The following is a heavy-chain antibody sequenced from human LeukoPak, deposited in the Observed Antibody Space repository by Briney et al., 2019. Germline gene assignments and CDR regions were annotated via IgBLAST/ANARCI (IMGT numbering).Heavy chain of an antibody. J-gene: IGHJ3*01. CDR2: IGSSGDDS. D-gene: IGHD2-15*01. V-gene: IGHV3-23*01. Sequence: RPGGSLRLSCAASGFTFSNYAMTWVRQAPGKGLEWVSAIGSSGDDSKYANSVKGRFTISRDNSRNTVYVHMNSLREEDTAVYYCAKDTYCSDSNCEANDAFDVWGQGTTVTVSS. CDR1: GFTFSNYA. CDR3: AKDTYCSDSNCEANDAFDV.